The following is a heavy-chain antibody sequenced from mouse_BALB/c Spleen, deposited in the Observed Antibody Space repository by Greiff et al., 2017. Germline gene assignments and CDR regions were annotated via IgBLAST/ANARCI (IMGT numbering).Heavy chain of an antibody. Sequence: VLLVESGGGLVQPGGSRKLSCAASGFTFSSFGMHWVRQAPEKGLEWVAYISSGSSTIYYADTVKGRFTISRDNPKNTLFLQMTSLRSEDTAMYYCARGNYAMDYWGQGTSVTVSS. CDR3: ARGNYAMDY. CDR1: GFTFSSFG. J-gene: IGHJ4*01. V-gene: IGHV5-17*02. CDR2: ISSGSSTI.